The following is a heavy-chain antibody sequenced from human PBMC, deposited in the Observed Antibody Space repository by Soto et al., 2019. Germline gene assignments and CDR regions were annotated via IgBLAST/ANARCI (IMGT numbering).Heavy chain of an antibody. CDR1: GYTFTSYG. V-gene: IGHV1-18*01. D-gene: IGHD6-13*01. CDR3: ARGGIAAAEHPDWFAP. CDR2: ISAYNGNT. J-gene: IGHJ5*02. Sequence: ASVKVSCKASGYTFTSYGISCVRQAPGQGLEWMGWISAYNGNTNYAQKLQGRVTMTTDTSTSTAYMELRSLRSDDTAVYYCARGGIAAAEHPDWFAPWGQGTLVTVSS.